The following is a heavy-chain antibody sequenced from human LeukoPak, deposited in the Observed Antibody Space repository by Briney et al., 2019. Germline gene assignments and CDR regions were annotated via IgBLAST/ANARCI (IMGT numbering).Heavy chain of an antibody. CDR1: GYTFTSYD. CDR2: MNPNSGNT. CDR3: ARAAGIRPGYIDY. Sequence: ASVKVSCKASGYTFTSYDLNWVRQATGQGLEWMGWMNPNSGNTGYTQKFQGRVTITRNTSISTAYMELSSLRSEDTAVYYCARAAGIRPGYIDYWGQGTLVTVSS. J-gene: IGHJ4*02. V-gene: IGHV1-8*01.